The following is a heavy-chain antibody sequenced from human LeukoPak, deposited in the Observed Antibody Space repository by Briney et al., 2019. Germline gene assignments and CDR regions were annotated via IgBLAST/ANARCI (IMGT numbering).Heavy chain of an antibody. V-gene: IGHV4-34*01. J-gene: IGHJ4*02. D-gene: IGHD6-19*01. CDR1: GGSFSGYY. CDR3: ASGIAVAAFWDY. CDR2: INHSGST. Sequence: SETLALTCAVYGGSFSGYYWSWIRQPPGKGLEWIGEINHSGSTNYNPSLKSRVTISVDTSKNQFSLKLSSVTAADTAVYYCASGIAVAAFWDYLGQGTLVTVSS.